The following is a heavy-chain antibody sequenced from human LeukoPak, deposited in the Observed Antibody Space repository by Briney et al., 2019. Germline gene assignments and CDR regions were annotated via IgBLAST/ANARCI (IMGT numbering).Heavy chain of an antibody. CDR2: IYYSGST. J-gene: IGHJ4*02. D-gene: IGHD3-10*01. Sequence: SETLSPTCTVSGGSISSSSYYWGWIRQPPGKGLEWIGSIYYSGSTYYNPSLKSRVTISVDTSKNQFSLKLSSVTAADTAVYYCARLYSPVWFGELLYRNYYFDYWGQGTLVTVSS. V-gene: IGHV4-39*01. CDR3: ARLYSPVWFGELLYRNYYFDY. CDR1: GGSISSSSYY.